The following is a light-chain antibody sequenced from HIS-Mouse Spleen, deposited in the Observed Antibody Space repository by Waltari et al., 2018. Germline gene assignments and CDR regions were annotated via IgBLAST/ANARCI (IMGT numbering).Light chain of an antibody. CDR2: KAS. CDR3: QQYNSYST. Sequence: DIPMTQSPSTLSASVGDSFIIPCRASQSISSWLAWDQQKPGKAPKPLIYKASSLESGGPSRFSDRGSGTEFTLTISSLQPDDFATYYCQQYNSYSTFGQGTKLEIK. V-gene: IGKV1-5*03. CDR1: QSISSW. J-gene: IGKJ2*01.